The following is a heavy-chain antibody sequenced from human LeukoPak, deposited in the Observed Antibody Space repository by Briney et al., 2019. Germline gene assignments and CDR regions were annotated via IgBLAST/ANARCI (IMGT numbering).Heavy chain of an antibody. CDR2: ISGSGGST. CDR1: GFTFSSYA. Sequence: PGGSLRLSCTASGFTFSSYAMSWVRQAPGKGLEWVSAISGSGGSTYYADSVKGRFTISRDNSKNTLYLQMNSLRAEDTAVYYCAKGSGVVVPATAFDYWGQGTLVTVSS. V-gene: IGHV3-23*01. D-gene: IGHD2-2*01. J-gene: IGHJ4*02. CDR3: AKGSGVVVPATAFDY.